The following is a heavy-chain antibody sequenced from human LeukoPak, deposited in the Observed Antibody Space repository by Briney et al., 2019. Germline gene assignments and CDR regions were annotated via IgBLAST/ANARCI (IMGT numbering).Heavy chain of an antibody. V-gene: IGHV3-23*01. CDR3: VKAASGGWYDTNFDY. J-gene: IGHJ4*02. D-gene: IGHD6-19*01. CDR1: GFTFSSYA. CDR2: ISGSGGST. Sequence: GGSLRLSCAASGFTFSSYAMSWVRQAPGKGLEWVSAISGSGGSTYYAGSVKGRFTISRDNSKNTLYLQMNSLRAEDTAVYYCVKAASGGWYDTNFDYWGQGTLVTVSS.